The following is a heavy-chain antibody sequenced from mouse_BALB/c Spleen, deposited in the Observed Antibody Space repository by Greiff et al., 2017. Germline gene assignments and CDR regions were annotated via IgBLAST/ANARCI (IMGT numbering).Heavy chain of an antibody. J-gene: IGHJ3*01. CDR2: INPSNGRT. CDR1: GYTFTSYW. Sequence: VKLQQPGAELVKPGASVKLSCKASGYTFTSYWMHWVKQRPGQGLEWIGEINPSNGRTNYNEKFKSKATLTVDKSSSTAYMQLSSLTSEDSAVYYCAKIYYDYGVAYWGQGTLVTVSA. V-gene: IGHV1S81*02. CDR3: AKIYYDYGVAY. D-gene: IGHD2-4*01.